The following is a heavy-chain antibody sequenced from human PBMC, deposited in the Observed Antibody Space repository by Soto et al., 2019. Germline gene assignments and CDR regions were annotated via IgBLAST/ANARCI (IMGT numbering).Heavy chain of an antibody. CDR1: GGSVSSGSYY. CDR3: AREQLRGSSRNYYYYGMDV. J-gene: IGHJ6*02. V-gene: IGHV4-61*01. D-gene: IGHD6-6*01. CDR2: IYYSGST. Sequence: SETLSLTCTVSGGSVSSGSYYWSWIRQPPGKGLEWIGYIYYSGSTNYNPSLKSRVTISVDTSKNQFSLKLSSVTAADTAVYYCAREQLRGSSRNYYYYGMDVWGQGTTVTVSS.